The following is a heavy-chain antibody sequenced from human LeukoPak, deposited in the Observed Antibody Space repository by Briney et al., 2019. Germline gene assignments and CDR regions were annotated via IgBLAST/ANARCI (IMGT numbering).Heavy chain of an antibody. CDR1: GFTFSTCG. CDR3: ASLYYDSSGHTVDY. Sequence: GGSLRLSCAASGFTFSTCGMHWVRQAPGKGLEWVANIKQDGSEKYYVDSVKGRFTISRDNAKNSLYLQMNSLRAEDTAVYYCASLYYDSSGHTVDYWGQGTLVTVSS. V-gene: IGHV3-7*01. CDR2: IKQDGSEK. D-gene: IGHD3-22*01. J-gene: IGHJ4*02.